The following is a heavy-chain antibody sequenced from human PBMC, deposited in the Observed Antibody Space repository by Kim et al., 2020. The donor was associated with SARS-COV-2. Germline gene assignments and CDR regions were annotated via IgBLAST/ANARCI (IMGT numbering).Heavy chain of an antibody. CDR3: ARGLEAAVNWFDP. D-gene: IGHD6-13*01. V-gene: IGHV4-34*01. J-gene: IGHJ5*02. CDR2: INHSGST. Sequence: SETLSLTCAVYGGSFSGYYWSWIRQPPGKGLEWIGEINHSGSTNYNPSLKSRVTISVDTSKNQFSLKLSSVTAADTAVYYCARGLEAAVNWFDPWGQGTLVTVSS. CDR1: GGSFSGYY.